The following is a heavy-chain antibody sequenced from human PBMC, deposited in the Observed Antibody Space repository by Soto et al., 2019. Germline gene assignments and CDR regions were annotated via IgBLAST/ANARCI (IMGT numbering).Heavy chain of an antibody. CDR3: ASTGWGYCGGDCPPLGMDV. J-gene: IGHJ6*02. Sequence: QVQLVQSGAEVKKPGSSVKVSCKASGGTFSSYAISWVRQAPGQGLEWMGGIIPIFGTANYAQKFQGRVTITADESTSTAYMELSSLRSEDTAVYYCASTGWGYCGGDCPPLGMDVWGQGTTVTVSS. D-gene: IGHD2-21*02. V-gene: IGHV1-69*12. CDR2: IIPIFGTA. CDR1: GGTFSSYA.